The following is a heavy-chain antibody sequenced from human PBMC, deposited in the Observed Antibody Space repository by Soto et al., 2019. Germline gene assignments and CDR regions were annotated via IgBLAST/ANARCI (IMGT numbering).Heavy chain of an antibody. D-gene: IGHD6-13*01. CDR2: ISAYNGNT. J-gene: IGHJ4*02. Sequence: GASVKVSCKAPGYTFTSYGISWVRQAPGQGLEWMGWISAYNGNTNYAQKLQGRVTMTTDTSTSTAYMELRSLRSDDTAVYYCASREGSSWAGGFDYWGQGTLVTVSS. CDR1: GYTFTSYG. CDR3: ASREGSSWAGGFDY. V-gene: IGHV1-18*01.